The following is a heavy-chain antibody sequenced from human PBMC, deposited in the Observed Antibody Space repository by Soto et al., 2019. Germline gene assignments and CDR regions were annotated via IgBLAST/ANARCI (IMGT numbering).Heavy chain of an antibody. J-gene: IGHJ5*02. CDR3: ASDPLVGAAAGTKPGWIDP. Sequence: ASVKVSCKASGYTFTSYYMHWVRQAPGQGLERMGIINPSGGSTSYAQKFQGGVTMTRDTSTSTVYMELSSLRSEDTAVYYCASDPLVGAAAGTKPGWIDPWGQGTLVTVSS. CDR1: GYTFTSYY. D-gene: IGHD6-13*01. V-gene: IGHV1-46*03. CDR2: INPSGGST.